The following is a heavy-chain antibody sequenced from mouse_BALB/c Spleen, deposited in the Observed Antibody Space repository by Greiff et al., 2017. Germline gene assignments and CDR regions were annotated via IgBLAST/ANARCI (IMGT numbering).Heavy chain of an antibody. CDR1: GYTFTSYT. V-gene: IGHV1-4*01. CDR3: ARSHLIPRKGYAMDY. Sequence: VQLQQSGAELARPGASVKMSCKASGYTFTSYTMHWVKQRPGQGLEWIGYINPSSGYTNYNQKFKDKATLTADKSSSTAYMQLSSLTSEDSAVYYCARSHLIPRKGYAMDYWGQGTSVTVSS. J-gene: IGHJ4*01. CDR2: INPSSGYT.